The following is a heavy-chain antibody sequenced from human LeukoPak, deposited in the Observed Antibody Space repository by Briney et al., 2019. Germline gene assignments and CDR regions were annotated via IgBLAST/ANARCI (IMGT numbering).Heavy chain of an antibody. CDR2: INTNTGNP. J-gene: IGHJ5*02. D-gene: IGHD3-10*01. Sequence: ASVKVSCKASGYTFIRYGMNWVRQAPGQGLEWMGWINTNTGNPTYAQGFTGRFVLSLDTSVSTAFLQISSLKAEDTAVYYCARDGVYDSGSRTLRPYNWFDPWGQGTLVTVSS. CDR1: GYTFIRYG. V-gene: IGHV7-4-1*02. CDR3: ARDGVYDSGSRTLRPYNWFDP.